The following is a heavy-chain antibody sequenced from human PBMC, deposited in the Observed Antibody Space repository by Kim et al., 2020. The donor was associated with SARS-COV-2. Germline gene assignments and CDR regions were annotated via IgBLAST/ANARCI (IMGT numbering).Heavy chain of an antibody. D-gene: IGHD4-17*01. CDR1: GGTFSSYA. CDR3: ARVPLDYGDYERYYYYGMDV. CDR2: IIPIFGTA. J-gene: IGHJ6*02. V-gene: IGHV1-69*13. Sequence: SVKVSCKASGGTFSSYAISWVRQAPGQGLEWMGGIIPIFGTANYAQKFQGRVTITADESTSTAYMELSSLRSEDTAVYYCARVPLDYGDYERYYYYGMDVWGQGTTVTVSS.